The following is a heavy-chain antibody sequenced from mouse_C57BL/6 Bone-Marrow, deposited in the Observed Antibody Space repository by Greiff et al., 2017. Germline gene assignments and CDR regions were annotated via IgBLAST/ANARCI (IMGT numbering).Heavy chain of an antibody. CDR1: GYTFTGYW. CDR2: ILPGSGST. J-gene: IGHJ4*01. V-gene: IGHV1-9*01. Sequence: LVESGAELMKPGASVKLSCKATGYTFTGYWIEWVKQSPGHGLEWIGEILPGSGSTNYNEKFKGKGTFTADTAANTAYMQLSSLTTEDPAIYYCARWGYAMDYWGQGTSVTVSS. CDR3: ARWGYAMDY.